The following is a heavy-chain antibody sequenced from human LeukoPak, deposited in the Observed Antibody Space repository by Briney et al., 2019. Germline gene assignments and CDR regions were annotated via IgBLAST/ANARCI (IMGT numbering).Heavy chain of an antibody. Sequence: ASVKVSCKVSGYTLTELSMHWVRQAPGKGLEWMGGFDPEDGETIYAQKFQGRVTTTEDTPTDTAYMELSSLRSEDTAVYYCATGRSGYYWDYWGQGTLVTVSS. CDR2: FDPEDGET. CDR1: GYTLTELS. J-gene: IGHJ4*02. V-gene: IGHV1-24*01. CDR3: ATGRSGYYWDY. D-gene: IGHD3-3*01.